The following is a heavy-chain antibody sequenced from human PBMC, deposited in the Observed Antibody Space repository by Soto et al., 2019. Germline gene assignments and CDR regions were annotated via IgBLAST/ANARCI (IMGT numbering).Heavy chain of an antibody. Sequence: QVQVVQSGAEVKKPGSSVKVSCKASGGSFSNYGISWVRQAPGQGLEWMGGIIPVFGTPHYAQKFQDRVTITAXEXTXTXHMEVSSLTSEDTAVYYCARGDATKIIVTTYYGLDVWGQGTTVTVSS. J-gene: IGHJ6*02. CDR3: ARGDATKIIVTTYYGLDV. CDR1: GGSFSNYG. V-gene: IGHV1-69*12. D-gene: IGHD3-22*01. CDR2: IIPVFGTP.